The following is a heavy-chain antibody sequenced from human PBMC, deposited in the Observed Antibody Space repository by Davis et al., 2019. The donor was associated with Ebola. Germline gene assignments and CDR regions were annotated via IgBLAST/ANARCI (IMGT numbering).Heavy chain of an antibody. D-gene: IGHD3-10*01. V-gene: IGHV5-10-1*04. J-gene: IGHJ6*04. CDR3: ARRMVPDSAGMDV. CDR2: IDPSDSET. CDR1: GYSFPNHW. Sequence: KVSCKASGYSFPNHWITWVRQMPGKGLEWMGRIDPSDSETNYSPSTQGQVTISADKSISTAYLQWSSLKASDTAMYYCARRMVPDSAGMDVWGKGTTVTVSS.